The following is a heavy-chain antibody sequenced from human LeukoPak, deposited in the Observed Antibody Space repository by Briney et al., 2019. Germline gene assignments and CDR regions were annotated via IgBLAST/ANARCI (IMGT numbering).Heavy chain of an antibody. CDR2: ISSSSSYI. CDR3: ARVGGYCSSTSCYTFDYYYYYMDV. D-gene: IGHD2-2*02. J-gene: IGHJ6*03. Sequence: PGGSLRLSCAASGFTFSSYSMSWVRQAPGKGLEWVSSISSSSSYIYYADSVKGRFTISRDNAKNSLYLQMNSLRAEDTAVYYCARVGGYCSSTSCYTFDYYYYYMDVWGKGTTVTVSS. V-gene: IGHV3-21*01. CDR1: GFTFSSYS.